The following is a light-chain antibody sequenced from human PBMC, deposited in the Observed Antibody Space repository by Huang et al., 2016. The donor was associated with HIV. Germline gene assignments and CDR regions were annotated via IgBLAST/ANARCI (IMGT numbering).Light chain of an antibody. CDR2: GAS. CDR1: QDIGTS. J-gene: IGKJ5*01. CDR3: QQLHAYPIT. Sequence: HLTQSPPSLSASVGDSVFISCRASQDIGTSLAWYQQRTGRAPKLLISGASTLQTGVPSRFSGDSAGTFFTLFITDLQPEDFATYYCQQLHAYPITIGQGTRLDIK. V-gene: IGKV1-13*02.